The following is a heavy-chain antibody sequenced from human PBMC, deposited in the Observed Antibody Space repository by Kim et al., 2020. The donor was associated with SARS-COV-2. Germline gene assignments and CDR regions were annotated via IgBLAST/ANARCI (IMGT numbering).Heavy chain of an antibody. J-gene: IGHJ1*01. Sequence: SETLSLTCTVSGGSISSSSYYWGWIRQPPGKGLEWIGSIYYSGSTYYNPSLKSRVTISVDTSKNQFSLKLSSVTAADTAVYYCARLSPSYQLPQYFQHWGQGTLVTVSS. CDR1: GGSISSSSYY. D-gene: IGHD2-2*01. CDR3: ARLSPSYQLPQYFQH. CDR2: IYYSGST. V-gene: IGHV4-39*01.